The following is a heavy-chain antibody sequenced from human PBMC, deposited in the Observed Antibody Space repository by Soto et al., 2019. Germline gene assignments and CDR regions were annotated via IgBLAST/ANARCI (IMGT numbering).Heavy chain of an antibody. V-gene: IGHV2-5*02. D-gene: IGHD3-10*01. CDR1: GFSLSTSGVG. J-gene: IGHJ4*02. Sequence: QITLKESGPTLVKPTQTLTLTCTFSGFSLSTSGVGVGWIRQPPGKALEWLALIYWDDDERYNPSLKTRLTITKDTSKSQVVLKMTNLDPVDTATYFCAHSLHDSGTYYIPYFDYWGQGTLVTVSS. CDR2: IYWDDDE. CDR3: AHSLHDSGTYYIPYFDY.